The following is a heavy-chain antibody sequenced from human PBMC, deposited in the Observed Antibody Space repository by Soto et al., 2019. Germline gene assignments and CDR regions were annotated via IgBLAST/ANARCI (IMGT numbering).Heavy chain of an antibody. Sequence: ASVKVSCKVSGYSLNELCMHWVRQPPGKGLEWIGGFDPEEGKMIYAQNFQGRDTMTEDTSTDTAYMELNSLTSEDTAIYYCATDLGVALAPLSILYFQQWGQGTVVTVSS. CDR3: ATDLGVALAPLSILYFQQ. CDR1: GYSLNELC. V-gene: IGHV1-24*01. D-gene: IGHD3-10*01. CDR2: FDPEEGKM. J-gene: IGHJ1*01.